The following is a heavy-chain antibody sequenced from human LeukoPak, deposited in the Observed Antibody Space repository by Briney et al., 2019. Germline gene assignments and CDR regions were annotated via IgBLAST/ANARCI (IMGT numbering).Heavy chain of an antibody. CDR2: IYTSGST. V-gene: IGHV4-4*07. Sequence: SETLSLICSVSGGSISRYYWSWIRQPAGKGLEWIGRIYTSGSTNYNPSLKSRVIMSVDTSKNQFSLKLISVTAADTAVYYCARSADGYNYPYYYGMDVWGQGTTVTVSS. D-gene: IGHD5-24*01. CDR1: GGSISRYY. J-gene: IGHJ6*02. CDR3: ARSADGYNYPYYYGMDV.